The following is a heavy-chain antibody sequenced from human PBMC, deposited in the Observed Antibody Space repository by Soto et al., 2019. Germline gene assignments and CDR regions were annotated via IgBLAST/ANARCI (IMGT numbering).Heavy chain of an antibody. Sequence: QVQLVQSGAEVKKPGASVKVSCKAPGYSFTRHDINWVRQAPGQGLEWMGWINPSSGNTGYAQRFLGRLTMATDTATSTAYMELSGLKSEDTAIYYCAREGILFSGVIDFYCMDVWGQGTTVTVPS. J-gene: IGHJ6*02. CDR3: AREGILFSGVIDFYCMDV. CDR2: INPSSGNT. D-gene: IGHD3-3*01. V-gene: IGHV1-8*01. CDR1: GYSFTRHD.